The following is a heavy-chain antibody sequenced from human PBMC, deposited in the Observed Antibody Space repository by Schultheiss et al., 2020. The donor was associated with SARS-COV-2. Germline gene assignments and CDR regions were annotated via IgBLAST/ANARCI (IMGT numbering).Heavy chain of an antibody. D-gene: IGHD2-21*02. Sequence: SVKVSCKASGGTFSSYAISWVRQAPGQGLEWMGGIIPIFGTANYAQKFQGRVTITADESTSTAYMELSSLRSEDTAVYYCAVVVTAMGYYYYGMDVWGQGTTVTVSS. V-gene: IGHV1-69*13. CDR3: AVVVTAMGYYYYGMDV. CDR2: IIPIFGTA. CDR1: GGTFSSYA. J-gene: IGHJ6*02.